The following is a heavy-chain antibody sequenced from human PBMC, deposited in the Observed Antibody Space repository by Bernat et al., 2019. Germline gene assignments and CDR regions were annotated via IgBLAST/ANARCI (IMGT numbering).Heavy chain of an antibody. Sequence: QVQLVESGGGLVKPGGSLRLSCAASGFTFSSYGMHWVRQAPGKGLEWVAVIWYDGSNKYYADSVKGRFTVSRDNSKTTLYLQMNSLRAEDTAVYYCARGSSIAARPLYGYLDLWGRGTLVTVSS. CDR1: GFTFSSYG. CDR2: IWYDGSNK. CDR3: ARGSSIAARPLYGYLDL. V-gene: IGHV3-33*01. D-gene: IGHD6-6*01. J-gene: IGHJ2*01.